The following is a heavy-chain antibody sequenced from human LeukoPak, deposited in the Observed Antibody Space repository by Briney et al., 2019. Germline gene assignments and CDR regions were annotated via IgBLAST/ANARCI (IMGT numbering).Heavy chain of an antibody. D-gene: IGHD2-2*01. CDR3: ARLIVVVPAAIYWFDP. CDR1: GGSISSGGYY. Sequence: SETLSLTCTVSGGSISSGGYYWSWIRQHPGKGLEWIGYIYYSGSTYYNPSLKSRVTISVDTSKHQFSLKLPSVTAADPAVYYCARLIVVVPAAIYWFDPWGQGTLVTVSS. V-gene: IGHV4-31*03. CDR2: IYYSGST. J-gene: IGHJ5*02.